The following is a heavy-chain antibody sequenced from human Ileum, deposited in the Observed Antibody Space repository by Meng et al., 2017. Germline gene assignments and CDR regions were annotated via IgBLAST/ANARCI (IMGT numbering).Heavy chain of an antibody. Sequence: HVQLQQSGPGLVQPSQTLSLTCAISGDSVSSDTGAWNWIRQSPSRVLEWLGMTYYRSRWYNNYAVSVKSRITIYPDTSKNQFSLQLNSVTPDDTAVYYCAGKDWGEGLDFWDQGTLVTVSS. CDR2: TYYRSRWYN. CDR1: GDSVSSDTGA. CDR3: AGKDWGEGLDF. V-gene: IGHV6-1*01. D-gene: IGHD7-27*01. J-gene: IGHJ4*02.